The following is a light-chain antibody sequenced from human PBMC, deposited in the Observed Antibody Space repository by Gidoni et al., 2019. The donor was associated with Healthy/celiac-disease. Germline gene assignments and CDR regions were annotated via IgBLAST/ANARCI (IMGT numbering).Light chain of an antibody. CDR1: QSVLYSSNNKNY. V-gene: IGKV4-1*01. Sequence: DSVMTQSPDYLAVSLGERATINCKSSQSVLYSSNNKNYLAWYQQKPGQPPKLLIYWASTRESGVPDRFSGSGSGTDFTLTISSLQAEDVAVYYCQQYYSTSWTFGQGTKVEIK. CDR2: WAS. J-gene: IGKJ1*01. CDR3: QQYYSTSWT.